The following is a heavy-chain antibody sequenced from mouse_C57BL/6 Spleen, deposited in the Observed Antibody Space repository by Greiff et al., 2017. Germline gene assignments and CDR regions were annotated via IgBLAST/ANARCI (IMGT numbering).Heavy chain of an antibody. J-gene: IGHJ3*01. D-gene: IGHD2-4*01. CDR3: ARGLPAWFAY. Sequence: EVKLLESGPGLVKPSQSLSLTCSVTGYSFTSGYYWNWIRQLPGNKLEWMGYIRDAGSTNYNPSLKNRISITRDTSKNQCFLKLNSVTTEDTATFYGARGLPAWFAYWGQGTLVTVSA. CDR1: GYSFTSGYY. CDR2: IRDAGST. V-gene: IGHV3-6*01.